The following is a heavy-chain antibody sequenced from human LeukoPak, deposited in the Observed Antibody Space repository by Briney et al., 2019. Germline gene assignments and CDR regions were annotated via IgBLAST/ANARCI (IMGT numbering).Heavy chain of an antibody. CDR1: GFTFSSYW. CDR2: IKQDGSEK. D-gene: IGHD2-15*01. CDR3: GRDRCSGGSCYTL. J-gene: IGHJ4*02. V-gene: IGHV3-7*01. Sequence: QAGGSLRLSCAASGFTFSSYWMSWVRQAPGKGLEWVANIKQDGSEKYYVDSVNGRFTISREKAKNSLHLQMNSLRAEDTAVYYCGRDRCSGGSCYTLWGQGTLVTVSS.